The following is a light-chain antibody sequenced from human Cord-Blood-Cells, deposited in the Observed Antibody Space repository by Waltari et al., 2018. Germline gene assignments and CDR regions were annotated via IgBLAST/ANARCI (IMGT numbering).Light chain of an antibody. CDR2: DAS. CDR1: QSISSW. V-gene: IGKV1-5*01. Sequence: DIQMTQSPSTLSASVGDRVTITCRASQSISSWLAWYQQKPGKAPELLIYDASSLESGVPSRFSVSVSGTEFTLTISSLQPDDFATYYCQQYNSYSPTFGQGTKLEIK. J-gene: IGKJ2*01. CDR3: QQYNSYSPT.